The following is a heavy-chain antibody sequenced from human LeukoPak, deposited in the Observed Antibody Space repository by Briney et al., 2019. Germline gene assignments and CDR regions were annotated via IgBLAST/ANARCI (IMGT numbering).Heavy chain of an antibody. Sequence: VQPGGSLRLSCVASGFTFSSNWMSWVRQAPGKGLEWVGNIKEDGSVKYYVDSVKGRFTISRDNAKNSLYLQMNSLRAEDTAVYYCASQSFGRFDPWGQGTRVTVSS. CDR1: GFTFSSNW. D-gene: IGHD3-16*01. CDR3: ASQSFGRFDP. CDR2: IKEDGSVK. J-gene: IGHJ5*02. V-gene: IGHV3-7*02.